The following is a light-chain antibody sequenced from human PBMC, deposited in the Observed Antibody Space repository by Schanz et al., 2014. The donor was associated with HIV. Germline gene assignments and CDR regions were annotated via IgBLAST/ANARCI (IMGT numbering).Light chain of an antibody. V-gene: IGKV3-11*01. Sequence: EIVLTQSPATLSLSPGERATLSCRASQSVSSYLAWYQQKPGQAPRLLIYDASNRATGIPARFSGSGSGTDFTLTITRLEPEDLAVYFCQQYGGSPKTFGQGTKLEIK. J-gene: IGKJ2*01. CDR3: QQYGGSPKT. CDR1: QSVSSY. CDR2: DAS.